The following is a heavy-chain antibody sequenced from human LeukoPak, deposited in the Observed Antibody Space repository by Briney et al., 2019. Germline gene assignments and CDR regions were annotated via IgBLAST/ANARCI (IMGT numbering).Heavy chain of an antibody. CDR3: PLGRTYYYDSSGYSPFDY. J-gene: IGHJ4*02. Sequence: GGSLRLSCAASGYAFSDYYMSWIRQAPGKGLEWVSYISSSSSYTNYADSVKGRFTISRDNAKNSLYLQMNSLRAEDTAVYYCPLGRTYYYDSSGYSPFDYWGQETLVTVSS. D-gene: IGHD3-22*01. CDR1: GYAFSDYY. V-gene: IGHV3-11*03. CDR2: ISSSSSYT.